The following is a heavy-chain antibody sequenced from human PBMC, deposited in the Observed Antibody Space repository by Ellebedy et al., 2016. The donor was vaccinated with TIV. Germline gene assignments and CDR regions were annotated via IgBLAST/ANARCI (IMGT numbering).Heavy chain of an antibody. Sequence: GGSLRLSCAASGFNFSNYAMHWVRQAPGKGLEGVAVISYDGSNRYYADSVKGRFTISRDNSKNTLYLQMNSLRAEDTAVYYCARVWVVVANDMDVWGQGTTVTVSS. V-gene: IGHV3-30-3*01. CDR3: ARVWVVVANDMDV. J-gene: IGHJ6*02. D-gene: IGHD2-21*01. CDR1: GFNFSNYA. CDR2: ISYDGSNR.